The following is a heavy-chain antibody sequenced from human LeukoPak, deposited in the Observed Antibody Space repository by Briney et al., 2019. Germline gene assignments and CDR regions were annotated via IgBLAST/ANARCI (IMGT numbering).Heavy chain of an antibody. D-gene: IGHD1-1*01. CDR3: AKDRATGRYYYYYYMDV. J-gene: IGHJ6*03. CDR1: GFTFSSYG. Sequence: GGSLRLSCAASGFTFSSYGMSWVRQAPGKGLEWVSAISGSGGSTYYADSVKGRFTISRDNSKNTLYLQMNSLGAEDTAVYYCAKDRATGRYYYYYYMDVWGKGTTVTISS. V-gene: IGHV3-23*01. CDR2: ISGSGGST.